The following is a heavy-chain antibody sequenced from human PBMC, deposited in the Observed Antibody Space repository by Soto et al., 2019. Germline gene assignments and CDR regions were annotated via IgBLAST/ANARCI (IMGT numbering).Heavy chain of an antibody. Sequence: QVRLEQSGAEVKQPGASVKVSCKASGYRFIDYGITWVRQAPGQGLEWMGWISDYNGNTHYGKKFQGRVTMTTDTSTRTADMELKSLRSDDTAVYFSAREGYYSGSGTYSPPRYYGMDAWGQGTTVTVSS. V-gene: IGHV1-18*01. CDR3: AREGYYSGSGTYSPPRYYGMDA. CDR1: GYRFIDYG. CDR2: ISDYNGNT. J-gene: IGHJ6*02. D-gene: IGHD3-10*01.